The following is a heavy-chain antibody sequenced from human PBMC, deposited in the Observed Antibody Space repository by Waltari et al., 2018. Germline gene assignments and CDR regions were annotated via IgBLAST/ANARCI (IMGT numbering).Heavy chain of an antibody. J-gene: IGHJ3*02. Sequence: QVQLQQWGAGLLKPSETLSLTCAVYGGSFSGYYWSWIRHPPGKGLEWIGEINHSGSTNYNPSLKSRVTISVDTSKNQFSLKLSSVTAADTAVYYCARADSSSDAFDIWGQGTMVTVSS. CDR3: ARADSSSDAFDI. CDR1: GGSFSGYY. D-gene: IGHD6-6*01. CDR2: INHSGST. V-gene: IGHV4-34*01.